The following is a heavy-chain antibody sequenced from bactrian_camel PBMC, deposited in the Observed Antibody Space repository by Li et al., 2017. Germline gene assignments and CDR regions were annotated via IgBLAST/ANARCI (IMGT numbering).Heavy chain of an antibody. J-gene: IGHJ6*01. CDR3: VPRLGGSWAGY. V-gene: IGHV3S1*01. D-gene: IGHD2*01. Sequence: HVQLVESGGGSAQAGGSLRLSCVVADFSKNTKCMGWFRQAPGKGLEWVSTINSGGGFAYYADSVKGRFTISRDAAKNTVILQMNSLKSEDTALYYCVPRLGGSWAGYWGQGTQVTVS. CDR2: INSGGGFA. CDR1: DFSKNTKC.